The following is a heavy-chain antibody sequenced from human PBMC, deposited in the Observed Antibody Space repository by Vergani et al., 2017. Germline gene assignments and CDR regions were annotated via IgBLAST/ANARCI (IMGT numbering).Heavy chain of an antibody. CDR1: GFSFSGYW. CDR2: IKSDGSIT. V-gene: IGHV3-74*01. Sequence: EVQLVESGGGLIHPGGSLRLSCEGSGFSFSGYWMHWVRQSPEKGLVWVSRIKSDGSITNYADSVKGRFTISRDNAKNSLYLQMNSLRAKDTALYYCVKDIAASGNYWYFDLWGRGTLVTVSS. CDR3: VKDIAASGNYWYFDL. J-gene: IGHJ2*01. D-gene: IGHD6-13*01.